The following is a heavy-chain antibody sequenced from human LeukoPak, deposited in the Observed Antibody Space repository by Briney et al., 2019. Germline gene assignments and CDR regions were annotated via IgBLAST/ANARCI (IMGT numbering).Heavy chain of an antibody. CDR3: ARPKGLLWFGE. J-gene: IGHJ4*02. D-gene: IGHD3-10*01. Sequence: SETLSLTCTVSGGSISSSSYYWGWIRQPPGKGLEWIGSIYYSGSTYYNPSLKSRVTISVDTSKNQFSLKLSSVTAADTAVYYCARPKGLLWFGEWGQGTLVTASS. CDR1: GGSISSSSYY. CDR2: IYYSGST. V-gene: IGHV4-39*01.